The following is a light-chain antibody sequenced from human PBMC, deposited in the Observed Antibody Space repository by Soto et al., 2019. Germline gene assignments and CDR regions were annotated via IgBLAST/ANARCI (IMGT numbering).Light chain of an antibody. J-gene: IGKJ3*01. V-gene: IGKV3-20*01. CDR2: GAS. CDR1: QSINNRY. CDR3: QQFGSSPGFT. Sequence: EIVLTQSPGTLSLSPGERATLSCRASQSINNRYLAWYQQKPGQAPRLLIYGASSRATGIPDRFIGSGYGTDFTLTISRLEPEHFAVYYCQQFGSSPGFTFGPGTKVDIK.